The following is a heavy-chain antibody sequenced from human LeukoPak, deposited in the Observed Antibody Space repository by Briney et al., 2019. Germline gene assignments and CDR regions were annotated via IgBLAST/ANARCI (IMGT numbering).Heavy chain of an antibody. D-gene: IGHD3-10*01. CDR3: ERDPLVTSGNFDY. Sequence: PGGSLRLSCAASGFTFSRYSMNWVRQAPGKGLEWVSSISASTNYIYYADSVKGRFTISRDNAKNSVYLQINSLRAEDTAVYFSERDPLVTSGNFDYGGQGTLVTVSS. CDR2: ISASTNYI. CDR1: GFTFSRYS. V-gene: IGHV3-21*01. J-gene: IGHJ4*02.